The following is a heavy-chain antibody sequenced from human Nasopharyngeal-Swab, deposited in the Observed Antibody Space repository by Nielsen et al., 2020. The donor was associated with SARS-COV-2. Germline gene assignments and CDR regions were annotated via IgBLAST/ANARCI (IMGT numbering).Heavy chain of an antibody. CDR1: GGTFSSYA. CDR3: AKDQSRNFYYYDSSGKNAFDI. J-gene: IGHJ3*02. Sequence: SVKVSCKASGGTFSSYAISWVRQAPGQGLEWMGGIIPIFGTANYAQKFQGRVTITADESTSTAYMELSSLRAEDTAVYYCAKDQSRNFYYYDSSGKNAFDIWGQGTMVTVSS. CDR2: IIPIFGTA. V-gene: IGHV1-69*13. D-gene: IGHD3-22*01.